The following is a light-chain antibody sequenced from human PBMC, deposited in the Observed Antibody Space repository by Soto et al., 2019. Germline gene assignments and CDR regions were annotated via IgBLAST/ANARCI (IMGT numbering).Light chain of an antibody. CDR1: SSNIARNT. Sequence: QSVLTQPPSASGTPGQRVTISCSGSSSNIARNTVNWYQQLPGTAPKLLIYSNNKRPSGVPARFSGSKSGTSASLAISGLQSEDEADYYCAAWDDSLNGYWVFGGGTKVTVL. CDR3: AAWDDSLNGYWV. CDR2: SNN. V-gene: IGLV1-44*01. J-gene: IGLJ3*02.